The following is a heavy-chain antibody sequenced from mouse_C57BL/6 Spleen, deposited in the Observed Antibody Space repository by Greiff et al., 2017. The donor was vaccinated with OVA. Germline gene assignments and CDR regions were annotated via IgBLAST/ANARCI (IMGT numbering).Heavy chain of an antibody. CDR1: GYTFTSYW. CDR2: IHPNSGST. J-gene: IGHJ3*01. D-gene: IGHD2-4*01. V-gene: IGHV1-64*01. Sequence: QVQLQQPGAELVKPGASVKLSCKASGYTFTSYWMHWVKQRPGRGLEWIGMIHPNSGSTNYNEKFKSKATLTVDKSSSTAYMQLSSLTSEDSAVYYCAREKGYDYDEFAYWGQGTLVTVSA. CDR3: AREKGYDYDEFAY.